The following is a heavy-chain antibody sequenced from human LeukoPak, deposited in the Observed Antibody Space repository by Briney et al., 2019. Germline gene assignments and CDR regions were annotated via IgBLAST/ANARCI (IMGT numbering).Heavy chain of an antibody. CDR2: IYYSGST. J-gene: IGHJ3*02. CDR3: ARERYYDSSGPVGDAFDI. D-gene: IGHD3-22*01. CDR1: GGSISSGGYS. Sequence: PSETLSLTCAVSGGSISSGGYSWSWIRQPPGKGLEWIGYIYYSGSTYYNPSLKSRVTISVNTSKNQFSLKLTSVTAADTALYYCARERYYDSSGPVGDAFDIWGQGTMVTVSS. V-gene: IGHV4-30-4*07.